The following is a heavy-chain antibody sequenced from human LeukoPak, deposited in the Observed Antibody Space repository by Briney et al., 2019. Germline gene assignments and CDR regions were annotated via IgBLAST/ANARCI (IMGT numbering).Heavy chain of an antibody. CDR3: ARTYCNSTRCSNWFDP. Sequence: GASVKVSCKASGYTFTGYYMHWARQAPGQGLEWMGWINPNSGGTNYAQKFQGRVTMTRDTSISTAYMELSRLRSDDTAVYYCARTYCNSTRCSNWFDPWGQGTLVTVSS. V-gene: IGHV1-2*02. CDR2: INPNSGGT. J-gene: IGHJ5*02. D-gene: IGHD2-2*01. CDR1: GYTFTGYY.